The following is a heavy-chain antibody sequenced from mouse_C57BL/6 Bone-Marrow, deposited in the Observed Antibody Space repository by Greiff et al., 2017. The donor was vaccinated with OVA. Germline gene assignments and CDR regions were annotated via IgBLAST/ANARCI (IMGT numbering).Heavy chain of an antibody. CDR3: AGADVYYWYFDV. CDR1: GYTFTDYN. CDR2: INPNTGGT. V-gene: IGHV1-18*01. J-gene: IGHJ1*03. Sequence: VQLQQSGPELVKPGASVKIPCKASGYTFTDYNMDWVKQSHGQSLEWIGDINPNTGGTIYNQKFKGKATLTVDKSSSTDYMELRSLTSEDTAVYYCAGADVYYWYFDVWGTGTTVTVSS. D-gene: IGHD2-3*01.